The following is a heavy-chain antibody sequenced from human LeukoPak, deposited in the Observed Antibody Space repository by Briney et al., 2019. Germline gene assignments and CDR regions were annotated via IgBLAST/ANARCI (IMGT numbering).Heavy chain of an antibody. CDR3: ARDRLSAAGRGG. V-gene: IGHV1-2*06. CDR2: INTNSGDT. CDR1: GFTFTAYD. Sequence: GASVKVSCKASGFTFTAYDLHWVRQAPGHGTEWMGRINTNSGDTNYGQKFQARVTMTRDTSITTVYMELSRLTSDDTAVYYCARDRLSAAGRGGWGPGTLATVSS. J-gene: IGHJ4*02. D-gene: IGHD6-13*01.